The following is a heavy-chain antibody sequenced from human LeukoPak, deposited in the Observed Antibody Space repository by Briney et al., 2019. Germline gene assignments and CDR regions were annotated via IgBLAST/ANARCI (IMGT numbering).Heavy chain of an antibody. Sequence: GGSLRLSCAASGFTFSSYAMRWVRQAPGKGLEWVAVISYDGSNKYYADSVKGRFTISRDNSKNTLYLQMNSLRAEDTAVYYCARDLINPTGYYYGMDVWGQGTTVTVSS. V-gene: IGHV3-30-3*01. CDR2: ISYDGSNK. J-gene: IGHJ6*02. CDR1: GFTFSSYA. CDR3: ARDLINPTGYYYGMDV. D-gene: IGHD1-14*01.